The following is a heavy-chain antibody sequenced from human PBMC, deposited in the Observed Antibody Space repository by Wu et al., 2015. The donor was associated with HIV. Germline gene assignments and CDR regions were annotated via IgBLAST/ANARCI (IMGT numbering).Heavy chain of an antibody. CDR1: GYDFLHFY. CDR2: INPNSGAT. CDR3: ARSHKWLRLRYEGNFDY. D-gene: IGHD5-12*01. J-gene: IGHJ4*02. V-gene: IGHV1-2*02. Sequence: QVQLVQSGADVKKPGASVKVSCKASGYDFLHFYIHWVRLAPGQGLEWMGYINPNSGATNYAQRFQGRVTMTRDASINTTYMELSRLRSDDTVRLYCARSHKWLRLRYEGNFDYVGPRERWSTVSS.